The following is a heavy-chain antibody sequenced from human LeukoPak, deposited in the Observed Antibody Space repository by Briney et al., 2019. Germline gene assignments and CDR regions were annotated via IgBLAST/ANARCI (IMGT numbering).Heavy chain of an antibody. V-gene: IGHV4-59*08. Sequence: SETLSLTCTVSGGSIGSYYWSWIRQPPGKGLEWIGNIFYSGSPNYNPSLKSRVTISFDTSKNQFSLKLSSVTAADTAVYYCARVGHLAAAGTYDYWGQGTLVTVSS. CDR2: IFYSGSP. CDR1: GGSIGSYY. CDR3: ARVGHLAAAGTYDY. J-gene: IGHJ4*02. D-gene: IGHD6-13*01.